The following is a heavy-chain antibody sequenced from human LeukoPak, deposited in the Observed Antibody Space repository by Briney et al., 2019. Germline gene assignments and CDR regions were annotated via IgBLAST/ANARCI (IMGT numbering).Heavy chain of an antibody. V-gene: IGHV1-69*05. CDR1: GGTFSSYA. D-gene: IGHD6-13*01. CDR2: IIPIFGTA. Sequence: SSVKVSCKASGGTFSSYAISWARQASGQGLEWMGRIIPIFGTAIYAKKFQGRVTITTHESTSTAYMELSSLRSEDTAVYYCARDGVLSYYYYMDVWGKGTTVTVSS. CDR3: ARDGVLSYYYYMDV. J-gene: IGHJ6*03.